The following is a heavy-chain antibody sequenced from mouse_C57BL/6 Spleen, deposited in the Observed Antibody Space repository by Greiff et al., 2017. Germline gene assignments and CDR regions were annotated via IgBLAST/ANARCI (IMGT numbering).Heavy chain of an antibody. J-gene: IGHJ1*03. CDR2: IYPSDSET. V-gene: IGHV1-61*01. D-gene: IGHD5-1*01. CDR3: ARLKKYPWYFDV. CDR1: GYTFTSYW. Sequence: QVQLQQPGAELVRPGSSVKLSCKASGYTFTSYWMDWVKQRPGQGLEWIGNIYPSDSETHYNQKFKDKATLTVDKSSSTAYMQLSSLTSEDSAVYYCARLKKYPWYFDVWGTGTTVTVSS.